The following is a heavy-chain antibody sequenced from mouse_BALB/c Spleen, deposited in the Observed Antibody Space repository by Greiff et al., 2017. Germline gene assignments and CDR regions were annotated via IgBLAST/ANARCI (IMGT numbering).Heavy chain of an antibody. CDR2: ISSGSSTI. J-gene: IGHJ4*01. V-gene: IGHV5-17*02. CDR1: GFTFSSFG. D-gene: IGHD1-1*01. Sequence: EVKLQESGGGLVQPGGSRKLSCAASGFTFSSFGMHWVRQAPEKGLEWVAYISSGSSTIYYADTVKGRFTISRDNPKNTLFLQMTSLRSEDTAMYYCARSYYDYAMDYWGQGTSVTVSS. CDR3: ARSYYDYAMDY.